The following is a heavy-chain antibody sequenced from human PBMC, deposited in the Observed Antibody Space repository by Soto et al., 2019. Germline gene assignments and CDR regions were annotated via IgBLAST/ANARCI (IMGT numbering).Heavy chain of an antibody. V-gene: IGHV3-30*18. D-gene: IGHD3-22*01. CDR1: GFTFSSDG. Sequence: GGSLRPSFAASGFTFSSDGMHWVRQAPGKGLEWVAVISYDGGNKYYADSVKGRFTISRDNSKNTLYLQMNSLRAEDTAVYYCAKDNYDSSGYYYRYFDYWGQGTLVTVSS. CDR3: AKDNYDSSGYYYRYFDY. J-gene: IGHJ4*02. CDR2: ISYDGGNK.